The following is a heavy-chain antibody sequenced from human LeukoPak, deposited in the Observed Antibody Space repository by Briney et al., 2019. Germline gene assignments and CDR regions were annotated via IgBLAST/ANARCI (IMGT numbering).Heavy chain of an antibody. D-gene: IGHD6-19*01. Sequence: ASVKVSCNASGYTFTSYGIRWVRQAPGQGRELMGWISAYNGNTNYAQNLQGRVTMITDTSTSTAYMVLRSMRYDDTAVYYCARIAVAGTKTYYFDYWGQGTLVTVSS. V-gene: IGHV1-18*04. J-gene: IGHJ4*02. CDR1: GYTFTSYG. CDR2: ISAYNGNT. CDR3: ARIAVAGTKTYYFDY.